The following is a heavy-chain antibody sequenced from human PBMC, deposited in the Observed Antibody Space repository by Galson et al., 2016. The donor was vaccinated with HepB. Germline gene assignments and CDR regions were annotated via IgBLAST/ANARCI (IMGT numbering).Heavy chain of an antibody. D-gene: IGHD3-9*01. CDR1: GITFSPYA. CDR2: VSACGGST. J-gene: IGHJ6*02. Sequence: SLRLSCAASGITFSPYAMTWVRQAPGKGLEWVSFVSACGGSTKYAESVKGRFTISRDDSKKTLYLQMDSLRADDTAVYYCARVLTQSHYYGMDVWGQGTTVTVSS. V-gene: IGHV3-23*01. CDR3: ARVLTQSHYYGMDV.